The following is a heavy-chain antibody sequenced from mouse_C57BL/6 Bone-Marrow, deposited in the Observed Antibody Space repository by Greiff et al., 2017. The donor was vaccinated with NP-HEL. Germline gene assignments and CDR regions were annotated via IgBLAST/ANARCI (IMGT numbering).Heavy chain of an antibody. CDR2: IYPRSGNT. Sequence: VKLQESGAELARPGASVKLSCKASGYTFTSYGISWVKQRTGQGLEWIGEIYPRSGNTYYNEKFKGKATLTADKSSSTAYMELRSLTSEDSAVYFCARWVAYYSNLSYWYFDVWGTGTTVTVSS. D-gene: IGHD2-5*01. V-gene: IGHV1-81*01. J-gene: IGHJ1*03. CDR3: ARWVAYYSNLSYWYFDV. CDR1: GYTFTSYG.